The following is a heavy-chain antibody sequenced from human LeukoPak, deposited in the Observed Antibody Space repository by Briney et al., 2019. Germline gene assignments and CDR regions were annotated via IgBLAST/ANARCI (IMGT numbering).Heavy chain of an antibody. V-gene: IGHV4-4*02. D-gene: IGHD1-26*01. CDR2: IYHSGSS. Sequence: SETLSLTCAVSGGSISSSNWWSWVRQPPVKGLEWIGEIYHSGSSNYNPSLKSRVTISVDKSKNQFSLKLSSVTAADTAVYYCARSTRVGARDYWGQGTLVTVSS. CDR3: ARSTRVGARDY. CDR1: GGSISSSNW. J-gene: IGHJ4*02.